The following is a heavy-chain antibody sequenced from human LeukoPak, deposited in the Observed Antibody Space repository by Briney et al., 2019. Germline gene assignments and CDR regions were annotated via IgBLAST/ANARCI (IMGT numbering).Heavy chain of an antibody. J-gene: IGHJ4*02. CDR3: AKVRQEIVVVPAVYFDY. V-gene: IGHV3-23*01. Sequence: GGSLRLSCAASGFTFSTYAVNWVRQAPGKGLEWVSAISGSGGSTYYADSVKGRFTISRDNSKNTLYLQMNSLRAEDTAVYYCAKVRQEIVVVPAVYFDYWGQGTLVTVSS. D-gene: IGHD2-2*01. CDR2: ISGSGGST. CDR1: GFTFSTYA.